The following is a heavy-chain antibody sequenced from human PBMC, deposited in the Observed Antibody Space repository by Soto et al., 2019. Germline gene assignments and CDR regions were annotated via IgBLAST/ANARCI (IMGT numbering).Heavy chain of an antibody. CDR2: VYSSGRT. D-gene: IGHD1-7*01. Sequence: QVQLQESGPGLVKPSQTLSLTCTVSGVSITSGDYNWSWLRQAPGKGLEWIGFVYSSGRTYSNPSLKCRLTMSADTSKNQFSLKVNSVTAADTAVYYCATLGIAGTTSHYYYGMDVWGQGTPVAVSS. V-gene: IGHV4-30-4*01. J-gene: IGHJ6*02. CDR1: GVSITSGDYN. CDR3: ATLGIAGTTSHYYYGMDV.